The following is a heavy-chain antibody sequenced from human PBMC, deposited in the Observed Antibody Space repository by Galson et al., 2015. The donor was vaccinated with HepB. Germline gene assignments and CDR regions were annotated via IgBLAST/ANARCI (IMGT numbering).Heavy chain of an antibody. CDR2: LSGDSIII. V-gene: IGHV3-23*01. D-gene: IGHD3-9*01. CDR1: GFTLNTHA. J-gene: IGHJ5*01. Sequence: SLRLSCAASGFTLNTHAMAWVRQPPGKGPEWVSALSGDSIIIHYADSVKGRFTISKDNSENTLYLQMNSLRGEDTALYYCAKFGARFDSWSDSWGQGTLVTVSS. CDR3: AKFGARFDSWSDS.